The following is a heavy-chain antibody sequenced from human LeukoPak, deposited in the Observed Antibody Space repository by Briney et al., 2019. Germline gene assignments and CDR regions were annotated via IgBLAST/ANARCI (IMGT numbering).Heavy chain of an antibody. D-gene: IGHD3-9*01. V-gene: IGHV4-34*01. Sequence: SETLSLTCAVYGGSFSGYYWSWIRQPPGKGLEWIGEINHSGSTNYNPSLKSRVTISVDTSKNQFSLKLSSVTAADTAVYYCARVLRYFDWLLPHFDYWGQGTLVTVSS. CDR2: INHSGST. J-gene: IGHJ4*02. CDR1: GGSFSGYY. CDR3: ARVLRYFDWLLPHFDY.